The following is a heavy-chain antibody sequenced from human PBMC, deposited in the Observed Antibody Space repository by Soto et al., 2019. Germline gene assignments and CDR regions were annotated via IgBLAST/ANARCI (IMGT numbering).Heavy chain of an antibody. CDR1: GGTFSSYA. D-gene: IGHD3-3*01. V-gene: IGHV1-69*06. CDR2: IIPIFGTG. J-gene: IGHJ5*02. Sequence: GASVKVSCKASGGTFSSYAISWVRQAPGQGLEWVGGIIPIFGTGSYAQKFQGRVTITADKSTSTAYMELSSLRSEDTAVYYCARDGLRFLEWSNPFDPWGQGTLVTVSS. CDR3: ARDGLRFLEWSNPFDP.